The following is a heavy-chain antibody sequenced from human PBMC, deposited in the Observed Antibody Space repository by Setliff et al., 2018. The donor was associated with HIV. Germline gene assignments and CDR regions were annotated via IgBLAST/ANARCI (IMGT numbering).Heavy chain of an antibody. CDR1: GGSIGIRSYF. J-gene: IGHJ4*02. CDR3: ARQVTVVGYFETAAGSFNY. D-gene: IGHD2-21*01. V-gene: IGHV4-39*01. Sequence: PSETLSLTCTVSGGSIGIRSYFWGWIRQPPGKGLEWIGSVYSSGSTYYNPSLKSRVTISTDTSKNQSSLKVRSVTAADTAVYYCARQVTVVGYFETAAGSFNYWGPGTLVTVSS. CDR2: VYSSGST.